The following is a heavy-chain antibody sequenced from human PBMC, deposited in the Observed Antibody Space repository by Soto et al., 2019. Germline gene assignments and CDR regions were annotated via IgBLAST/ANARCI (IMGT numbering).Heavy chain of an antibody. CDR2: IYYSGST. Sequence: QVQLQESGPGLVKPSETLSLTCTVSGGSVSSGSYYWSWIRQPPGKGLEWIGYIYYSGSTNYNPSLKSRVTISVDTVKNQCSLKRSSVTAADTAVYYCARGLTIFGVVSDYWGQGTLVTVSS. CDR1: GGSVSSGSYY. CDR3: ARGLTIFGVVSDY. J-gene: IGHJ4*02. D-gene: IGHD3-3*01. V-gene: IGHV4-61*01.